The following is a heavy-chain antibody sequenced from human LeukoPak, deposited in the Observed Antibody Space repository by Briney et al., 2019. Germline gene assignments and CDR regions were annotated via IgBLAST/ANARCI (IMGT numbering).Heavy chain of an antibody. D-gene: IGHD3-16*01. CDR3: ATIDYYAGDY. V-gene: IGHV5-51*01. Sequence: GESLKISCKGSGYSFANRRIGWVRQMPGKGLEWMGIIYPRDSDTTYSPSFQGQVTISADKSISTAYLQWSSLKASDTAMYYCATIDYYAGDYWGQGTLVTASS. CDR1: GYSFANRR. J-gene: IGHJ4*02. CDR2: IYPRDSDT.